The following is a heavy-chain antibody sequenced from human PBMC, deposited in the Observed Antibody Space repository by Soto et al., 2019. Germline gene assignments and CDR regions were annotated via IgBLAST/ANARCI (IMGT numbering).Heavy chain of an antibody. D-gene: IGHD1-1*01. Sequence: GESLKISCKVSGYSFASYWIGWLRQMPGKGLEWMGIIYPGDPDTRYSPSFQGQVTISADKSISTAYLQWSSLKASDTAMYYCAREGWTRREGWFEPWGQGTLSIVSS. CDR3: AREGWTRREGWFEP. V-gene: IGHV5-51*01. CDR2: IYPGDPDT. CDR1: GYSFASYW. J-gene: IGHJ5*02.